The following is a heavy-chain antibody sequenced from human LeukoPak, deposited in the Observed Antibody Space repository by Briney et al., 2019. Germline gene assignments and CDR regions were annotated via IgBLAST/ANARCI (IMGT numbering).Heavy chain of an antibody. CDR2: INHSGYT. J-gene: IGHJ4*02. V-gene: IGHV4-34*01. D-gene: IGHD1-26*01. CDR3: ARGQYTGDPTH. CDR1: GGSFTDYY. Sequence: SETLSLTCAVYGGSFTDYYWSWIRRPPGKGLEWIGEINHSGYTNYNPSLKSRVSVSVDTSKNQFSLKLSSVTAADTAVYYCARGQYTGDPTHWGQGTLVTVSS.